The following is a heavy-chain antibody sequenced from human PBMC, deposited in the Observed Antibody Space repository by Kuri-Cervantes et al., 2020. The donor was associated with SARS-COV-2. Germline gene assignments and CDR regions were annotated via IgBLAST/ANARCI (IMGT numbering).Heavy chain of an antibody. D-gene: IGHD6-13*01. Sequence: GESLKISCAASGFTFSSYSMNWVRQAPGKGLEWVSAISSTSSCIYYADSVKGRFTISRDNAKNSLYLQLNSLRAEDTAVYYCARDCSSPYKYYYYNYMDVWGKGTTVTVSS. CDR3: ARDCSSPYKYYYYNYMDV. CDR1: GFTFSSYS. V-gene: IGHV3-21*01. CDR2: ISSTSSCI. J-gene: IGHJ6*03.